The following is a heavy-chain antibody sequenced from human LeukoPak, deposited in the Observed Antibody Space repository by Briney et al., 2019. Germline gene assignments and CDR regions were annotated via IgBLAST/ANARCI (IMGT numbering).Heavy chain of an antibody. CDR1: GGSISSYY. CDR2: IYTSGST. J-gene: IGHJ3*02. CDR3: ARVSSGSSWYDLDAFDI. Sequence: SETLSLTCTVSGGSISSYYWSWIRQPAGKGLEWIGRIYTSGSTNYNPSLKSRVTMSVDTSKNQFSLKLSSVTAADTAVYYCARVSSGSSWYDLDAFDIWGQGTMVTVSS. D-gene: IGHD6-13*01. V-gene: IGHV4-4*07.